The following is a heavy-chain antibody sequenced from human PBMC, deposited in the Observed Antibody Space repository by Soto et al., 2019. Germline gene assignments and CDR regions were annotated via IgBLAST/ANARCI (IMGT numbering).Heavy chain of an antibody. Sequence: LSLTCAVSGGSISSGGYSWSWIRQPPGKGLEWIGYIYHSGSTYYNPSLKSRVTISVDRSKNQFSLKLSSVTAADTAVYYCARGGRTDSSGYYYDLYFDYWGQGTLVTVSS. D-gene: IGHD3-22*01. CDR3: ARGGRTDSSGYYYDLYFDY. CDR1: GGSISSGGYS. CDR2: IYHSGST. V-gene: IGHV4-30-2*01. J-gene: IGHJ4*02.